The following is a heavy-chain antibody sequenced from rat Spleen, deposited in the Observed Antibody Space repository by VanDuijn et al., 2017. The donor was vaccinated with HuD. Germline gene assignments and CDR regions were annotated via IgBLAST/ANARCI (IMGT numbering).Heavy chain of an antibody. D-gene: IGHD1-12*01. J-gene: IGHJ3*01. CDR2: INSAGST. Sequence: EVQLQESGPGLVKPSQSLSLTCSVIGYSITSSLRWNWIRKFPGSKLEWMGHINSAGSTNYNPSLKSRISITRDTSKNQFFLQVNSVTTEDTATYYCARGYYVAFAYWGQGTLVTLSS. CDR3: ARGYYVAFAY. V-gene: IGHV3-3*01. CDR1: GYSITSSLR.